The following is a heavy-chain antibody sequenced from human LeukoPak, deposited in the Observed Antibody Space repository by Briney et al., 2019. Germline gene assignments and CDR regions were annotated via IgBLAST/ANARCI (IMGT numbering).Heavy chain of an antibody. Sequence: SQTLSLTCTVSGGSISSGGYYWSWIRHHPGKGLEWIGYIYYSGITYYNPSLKSRITISVDMSKNHFSLKLSPVTAADTAVYYCARDRSYFIFDYWGQGTLVTVSS. V-gene: IGHV4-31*03. CDR2: IYYSGIT. D-gene: IGHD3-10*01. CDR1: GGSISSGGYY. CDR3: ARDRSYFIFDY. J-gene: IGHJ4*02.